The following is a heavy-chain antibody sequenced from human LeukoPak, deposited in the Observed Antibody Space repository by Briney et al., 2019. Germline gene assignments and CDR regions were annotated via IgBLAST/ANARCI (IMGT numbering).Heavy chain of an antibody. J-gene: IGHJ4*02. CDR2: ITTSSSFI. D-gene: IGHD6-19*01. CDR3: ARDLMYSSGAFDY. V-gene: IGHV3-21*01. Sequence: GGSLTLSCAASGFTFSTYTMNWVRQAPGKGLEWVSSITTSSSFIYYADSVKGRFTISADNAKNSLYLQMNSLRAEDTVVYYCARDLMYSSGAFDYWGQGTLVTVSS. CDR1: GFTFSTYT.